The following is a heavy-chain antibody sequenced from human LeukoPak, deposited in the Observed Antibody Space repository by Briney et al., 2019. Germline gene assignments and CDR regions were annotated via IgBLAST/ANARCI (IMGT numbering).Heavy chain of an antibody. CDR2: IGIYGVTT. Sequence: GGSLRLSRAASEFTFSNYAMNWVRQAPGKGLEWVSIIGIYGVTTFHADSVKGRFTISRDNSKNTLYLQMNSLRAEDTAVYYCARGDGLPRRRYFDSWGQGTLVTVSS. CDR1: EFTFSNYA. D-gene: IGHD3/OR15-3a*01. V-gene: IGHV3-23*01. J-gene: IGHJ4*02. CDR3: ARGDGLPRRRYFDS.